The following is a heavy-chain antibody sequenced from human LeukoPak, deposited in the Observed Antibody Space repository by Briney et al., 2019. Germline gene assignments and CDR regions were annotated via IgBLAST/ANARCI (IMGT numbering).Heavy chain of an antibody. J-gene: IGHJ4*02. V-gene: IGHV3-48*04. Sequence: GGSLRLSCAASGFTFSTYNMNWVRQAPGKGLEWVSYISSSSSTIYYADSVKGRFTISRDNAKNSLFLQMNSLRAEDTAVYYCAKDLGTLISGSYYYYFDYWGQGTLVTVS. CDR1: GFTFSTYN. CDR2: ISSSSSTI. D-gene: IGHD3-10*01. CDR3: AKDLGTLISGSYYYYFDY.